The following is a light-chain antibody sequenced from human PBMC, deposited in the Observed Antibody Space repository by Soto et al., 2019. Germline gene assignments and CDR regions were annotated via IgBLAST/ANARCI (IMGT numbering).Light chain of an antibody. V-gene: IGKV3-11*01. Sequence: EIVLTQSPATLSLSPGERATLSCRASQSVSSYLAWYQQKPGQAPRLLIYDASIRATGIPARFSGSGSGTDFTLTISSLELEDFAIYYCQQRSNWPPMYTFGQGTKLEIK. J-gene: IGKJ2*01. CDR2: DAS. CDR3: QQRSNWPPMYT. CDR1: QSVSSY.